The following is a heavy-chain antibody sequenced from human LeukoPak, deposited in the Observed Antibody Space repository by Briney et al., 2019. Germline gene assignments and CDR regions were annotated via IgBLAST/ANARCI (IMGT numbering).Heavy chain of an antibody. CDR1: GYSFANYW. D-gene: IGHD3-22*01. J-gene: IGHJ3*02. CDR3: ARHPRLSMIVVDSPDAFDI. CDR2: MFPGDSDP. V-gene: IGHV5-51*01. Sequence: PGESLKISCKGSGYSFANYWIGWVRQMPGKGLEWMGIMFPGDSDPRYSPSFQGQVTISVDKSVSTAYLQWNSLKASDTAMYYCARHPRLSMIVVDSPDAFDIWGQGTMVTVSS.